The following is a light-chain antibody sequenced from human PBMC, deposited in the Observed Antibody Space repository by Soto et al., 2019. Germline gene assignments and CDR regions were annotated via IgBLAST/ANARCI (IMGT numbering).Light chain of an antibody. CDR3: QELNSYPLT. J-gene: IGKJ2*01. V-gene: IGKV1-9*01. CDR1: QGISSY. Sequence: DIQLTQSPSFLSASVGDRVTITCRASQGISSYLAWYQQTPGKAPKLLIYAASTLQSGVPSRFSGSGSGTEFTLTISSLQPEDFETYYCQELNSYPLTFGQGTKLEIK. CDR2: AAS.